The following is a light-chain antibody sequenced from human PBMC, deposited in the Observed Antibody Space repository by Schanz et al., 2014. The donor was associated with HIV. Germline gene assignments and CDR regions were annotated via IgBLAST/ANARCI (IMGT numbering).Light chain of an antibody. V-gene: IGLV1-40*01. CDR1: AFNIGQNYV. Sequence: QSVLTQPPSMSAAPGQRVTISCAGSAFNIGQNYVSWFQQFPGTAPKLLIYSNNQRPSGVPDRFSGSKSGTSASLAITGLQAEDEADYYCQSYDSSLSGPVFGGGTKLTVL. CDR3: QSYDSSLSGPV. CDR2: SNN. J-gene: IGLJ2*01.